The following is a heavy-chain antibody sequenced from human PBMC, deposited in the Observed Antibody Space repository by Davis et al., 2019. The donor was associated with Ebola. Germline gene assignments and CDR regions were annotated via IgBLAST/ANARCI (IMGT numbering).Heavy chain of an antibody. J-gene: IGHJ4*02. Sequence: ASVKVSCKASGYTFTGYYMHWVRQAPGQGLEWMGWINPNSGGTNYAQKFQGRVTMTRDTSISTAYMELSRLRSDDTAVYYCARDPSPLGWLVPQGSDYWGQGTLVTVSS. V-gene: IGHV1-2*02. CDR2: INPNSGGT. CDR1: GYTFTGYY. CDR3: ARDPSPLGWLVPQGSDY. D-gene: IGHD6-19*01.